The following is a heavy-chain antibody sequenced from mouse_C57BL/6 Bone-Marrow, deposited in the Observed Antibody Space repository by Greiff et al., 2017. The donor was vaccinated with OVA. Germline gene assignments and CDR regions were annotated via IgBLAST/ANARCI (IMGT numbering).Heavy chain of an antibody. J-gene: IGHJ2*01. D-gene: IGHD1-1*01. CDR3: ASGPITTVVATD. CDR1: GYTFTSYT. CDR2: INPSSGYT. V-gene: IGHV1-4*01. Sequence: VQLQQSGAELARPGASVKMSCKASGYTFTSYTMHWVKQRPGQGLEWIGYINPSSGYTKYNQKFKDKATLTADKSSSTAYMQLSSLSSEDSAVYYCASGPITTVVATDWGQGTTLTVSS.